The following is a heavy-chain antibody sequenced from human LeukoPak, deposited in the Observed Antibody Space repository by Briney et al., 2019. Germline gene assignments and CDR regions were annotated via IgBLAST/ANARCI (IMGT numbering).Heavy chain of an antibody. D-gene: IGHD3-10*01. CDR1: GGSISSYY. Sequence: SETLSLTCTVSGGSISSYYWSWIQQPAGKGLEWIGRIYTSGSTNYNPSLKSRVTMSVDTSKNQFSLKLSSVTAADTAVYYCARLLWFGEFSYFDYWGQGTLVTVSS. CDR2: IYTSGST. V-gene: IGHV4-4*07. J-gene: IGHJ4*02. CDR3: ARLLWFGEFSYFDY.